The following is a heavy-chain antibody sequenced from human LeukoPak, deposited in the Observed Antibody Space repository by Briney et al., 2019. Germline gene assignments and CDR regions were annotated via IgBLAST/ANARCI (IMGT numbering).Heavy chain of an antibody. CDR2: ISGSGGST. CDR1: GFTFSSYS. V-gene: IGHV3-23*01. J-gene: IGHJ4*02. D-gene: IGHD3-3*01. Sequence: GGSLRLSCAASGFTFSSYSMNWVRQAPGKGLEWVSAISGSGGSTYYADSVKGRFTISRDNSKNTLYLQMNSLRAEDTAVYYCAKGGGFLEYAVYWGQGTLVTVSS. CDR3: AKGGGFLEYAVY.